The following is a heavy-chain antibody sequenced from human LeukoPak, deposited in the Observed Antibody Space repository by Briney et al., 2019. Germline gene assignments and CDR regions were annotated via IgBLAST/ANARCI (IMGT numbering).Heavy chain of an antibody. D-gene: IGHD5-18*01. J-gene: IGHJ4*02. CDR1: GFTFDDYA. V-gene: IGHV3-9*01. CDR2: ISWNSGSI. CDR3: AKDREFRSYGYSFDY. Sequence: GGSLRLSCAASGFTFDDYAMHWVRQAPGKGLEWVSGISWNSGSIGYADSVKGRFTISRDNAKNSLYLQMNSLRAEDTALYYCAKDREFRSYGYSFDYWGQGTLVTVSS.